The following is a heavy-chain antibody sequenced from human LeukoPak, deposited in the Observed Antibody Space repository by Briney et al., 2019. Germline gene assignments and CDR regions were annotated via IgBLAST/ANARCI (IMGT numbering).Heavy chain of an antibody. CDR1: GGSISSNSYY. Sequence: SETLSLTCTLSGGSISSNSYYWGWIRQPPGKGLEWIGSIYYSGSTDYNPSLKSRVTIFVDTSKNQFSLKLSSVTAADTAVYYCARQYSSAWYSADYWGQGTLVTVSS. CDR3: ARQYSSAWYSADY. D-gene: IGHD6-19*01. V-gene: IGHV4-39*01. CDR2: IYYSGST. J-gene: IGHJ4*02.